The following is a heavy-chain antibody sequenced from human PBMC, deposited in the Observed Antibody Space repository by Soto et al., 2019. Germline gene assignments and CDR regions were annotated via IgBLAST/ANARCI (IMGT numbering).Heavy chain of an antibody. J-gene: IGHJ4*02. CDR1: GGSIRSYY. CDR3: ASQWLVQQFAY. Sequence: SETLSLTCTVSGGSIRSYYWSWIRQPPGKGLEWIGYISYSGSTNYNPSLKSRVTISVDTSKNQFSLKLSSVTAADTAVYYCASQWLVQQFAYWGQGTLVTVSS. D-gene: IGHD6-19*01. CDR2: ISYSGST. V-gene: IGHV4-59*08.